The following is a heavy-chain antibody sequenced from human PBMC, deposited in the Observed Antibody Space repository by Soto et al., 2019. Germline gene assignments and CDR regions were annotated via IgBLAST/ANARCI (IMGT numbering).Heavy chain of an antibody. CDR2: IIPIFGTA. CDR3: ASLLRGYSGTGDY. J-gene: IGHJ4*02. Sequence: QVQLVQSGAEVKKPGSSVKVSCKASGGTFSSSAISWVRQAPGQGLEWMGGIIPIFGTANYAQKFQGRVTITADESTSTAYMELSSLRSEETAVYYCASLLRGYSGTGDYWGQGTLVTVSS. D-gene: IGHD5-12*01. V-gene: IGHV1-69*12. CDR1: GGTFSSSA.